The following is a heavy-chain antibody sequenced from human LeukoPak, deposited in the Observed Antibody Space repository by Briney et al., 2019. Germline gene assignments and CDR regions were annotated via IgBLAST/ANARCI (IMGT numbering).Heavy chain of an antibody. J-gene: IGHJ3*02. CDR2: ISGGGRIT. V-gene: IGHV3-23*01. CDR1: GFTFSSYG. D-gene: IGHD6-13*01. CDR3: AKDLGYSSSWYVDDAFDI. Sequence: GGSLRLSCAASGFTFSSYGMSWVRQAPGKGLEWVSAISGGGRITYYADSVKGRFTISRDNSKNTLYLQMNSLRAEDTAVYYCAKDLGYSSSWYVDDAFDIWGQGTMVTVSS.